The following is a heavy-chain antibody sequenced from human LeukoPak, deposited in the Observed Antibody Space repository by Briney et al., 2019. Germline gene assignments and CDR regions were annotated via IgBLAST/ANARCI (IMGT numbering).Heavy chain of an antibody. D-gene: IGHD6-13*01. CDR2: ISYDGSNK. CDR1: GFTFSSYG. Sequence: GRSLRLSCAASGFTFSSYGMHWVRQAPGKGLEWVAVISYDGSNKYYADSVKGRSTISRDNSKNTLYLQMNSLRAEDTAVYYCAKDPSIAAAGTNYYYGMDVWGKGTTVTVSS. V-gene: IGHV3-30*18. CDR3: AKDPSIAAAGTNYYYGMDV. J-gene: IGHJ6*04.